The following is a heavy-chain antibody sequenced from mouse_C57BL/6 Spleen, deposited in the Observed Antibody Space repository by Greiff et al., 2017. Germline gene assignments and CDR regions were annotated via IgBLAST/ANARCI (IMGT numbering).Heavy chain of an antibody. J-gene: IGHJ3*01. D-gene: IGHD2-4*01. CDR2: IYPGSGST. CDR1: GYTFTSYW. Sequence: QVQLQQPGAELVKPGASVKMSCKASGYTFTSYWINWVKQRPGQGLEWIGDIYPGSGSTNYNEKFKSKATLTVDTSSSTAYMQLSSLTSEDSAVDYCARYYDYDSAWLAYWGQGTLGTVSA. CDR3: ARYYDYDSAWLAY. V-gene: IGHV1-55*01.